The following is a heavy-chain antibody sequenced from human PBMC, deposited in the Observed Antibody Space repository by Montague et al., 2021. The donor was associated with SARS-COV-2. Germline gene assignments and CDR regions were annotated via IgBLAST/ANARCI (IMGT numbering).Heavy chain of an antibody. CDR3: ARWDPQTLTLIGLRGKSASDY. CDR2: INHSGTTNS. D-gene: IGHD4-23*01. Sequence: SETLSLTCAVYGGSFSGYYWTWIRQSPGKGLEWIAEINHSGTTNSNFNPSLRSRVTISVDTSKSQFSLKLSSVTAADTGVYYCARWDPQTLTLIGLRGKSASDYWGQGTLVTVSS. V-gene: IGHV4-34*01. CDR1: GGSFSGYY. J-gene: IGHJ4*02.